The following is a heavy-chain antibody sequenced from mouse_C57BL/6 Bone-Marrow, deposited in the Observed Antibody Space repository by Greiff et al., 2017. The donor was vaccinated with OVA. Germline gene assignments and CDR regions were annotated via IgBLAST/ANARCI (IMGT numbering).Heavy chain of an antibody. CDR1: GFTFSDYG. CDR2: ISNLAYSI. Sequence: EVQGVESGGGLVQPGGSLKLSCAASGFTFSDYGMAWVRQAPRKGPEWVAFISNLAYSIYYADTVTGRFNISRENAKNTLYLEMSSLRSEDTAMYYCARRKINGCFDDWGQGTTLTVSS. J-gene: IGHJ2*01. V-gene: IGHV5-15*04. D-gene: IGHD2-4*01. CDR3: ARRKINGCFDD.